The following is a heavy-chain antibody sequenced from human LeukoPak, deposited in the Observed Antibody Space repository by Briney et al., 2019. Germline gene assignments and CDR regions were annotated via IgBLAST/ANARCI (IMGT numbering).Heavy chain of an antibody. V-gene: IGHV4-34*01. J-gene: IGHJ5*02. CDR3: ARLRYSNNWYFRRGLDNWFDP. D-gene: IGHD6-13*01. CDR1: GGSFSGYY. Sequence: SETLSLTCAVYGGSFSGYYWSWIRQPPGKGLEWIGEINHSGSTNYNPSLKSRVTISVDASKSQFSLRLSSVTAADTAVYYCARLRYSNNWYFRRGLDNWFDPWGQGTLVTVSS. CDR2: INHSGST.